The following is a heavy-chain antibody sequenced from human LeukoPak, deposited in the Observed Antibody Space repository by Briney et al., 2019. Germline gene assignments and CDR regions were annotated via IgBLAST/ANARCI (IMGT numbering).Heavy chain of an antibody. J-gene: IGHJ4*02. CDR2: ISGSGDST. CDR3: AKDHGYNYGYNSY. CDR1: GFTFSSYA. Sequence: GGSLRLSCAASGFTFSSYAMSWVRQAPGKGLEWVSAISGSGDSTYFADSVKGRFNISGDNSKNTLYLQMNSLRAEDTAVYYCAKDHGYNYGYNSYWGQGTLVPVSS. V-gene: IGHV3-23*01. D-gene: IGHD5-18*01.